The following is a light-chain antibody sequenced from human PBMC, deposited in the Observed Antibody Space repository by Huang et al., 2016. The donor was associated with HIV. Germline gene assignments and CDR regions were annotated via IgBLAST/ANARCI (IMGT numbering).Light chain of an antibody. CDR1: QSILHSNGYNY. CDR3: MQAQQTPYT. CDR2: MGS. V-gene: IGKV2-28*01. J-gene: IGKJ2*01. Sequence: DIVMTQSPLSLAVTPGEPASISCRSSQSILHSNGYNYLDWYVQQPGQSPQLLIYMGSNRASGVPDRISGGGSGVEFTLKSSRVEAEDVGVYYCMQAQQTPYTFGPGTKLEIK.